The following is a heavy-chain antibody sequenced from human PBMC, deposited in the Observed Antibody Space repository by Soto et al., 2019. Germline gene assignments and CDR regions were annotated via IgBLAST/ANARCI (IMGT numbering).Heavy chain of an antibody. V-gene: IGHV4-31*03. CDR2: IYYSGST. CDR3: ARLHSEIGYCSSTSCYGYYYYYMDV. D-gene: IGHD2-2*01. J-gene: IGHJ6*03. CDR1: GGSISSGGYY. Sequence: SETLSLTCTVSGGSISSGGYYWSWIRQHPGKGLEWIGYIYYSGSTYYNPSLKSRVTISVDTSKNQFSLKLSSVTAADTAVYYCARLHSEIGYCSSTSCYGYYYYYMDVWGKGTTVTVSS.